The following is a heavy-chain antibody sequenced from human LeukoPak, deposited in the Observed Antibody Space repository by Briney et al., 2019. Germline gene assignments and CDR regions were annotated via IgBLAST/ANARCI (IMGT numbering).Heavy chain of an antibody. Sequence: ASVTVSCKASGYTFATYGFCWVRQAPGHGLEWMGWISSNTGKTDYAQKFQGRVTLTTDTSTSTAYMELRSLRPDDTALYYCAKVAVDRMDYWGQGTLLTVSS. CDR1: GYTFATYG. J-gene: IGHJ4*02. V-gene: IGHV1-18*01. CDR2: ISSNTGKT. CDR3: AKVAVDRMDY.